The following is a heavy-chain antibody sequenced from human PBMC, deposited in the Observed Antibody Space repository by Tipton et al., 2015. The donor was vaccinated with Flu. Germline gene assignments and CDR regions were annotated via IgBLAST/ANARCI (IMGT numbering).Heavy chain of an antibody. V-gene: IGHV3-7*01. CDR2: MNQDGSGK. CDR3: ATLERG. D-gene: IGHD1-1*01. Sequence: SLRLSCAASGFTFGNDWMTWVRQAPGKGLEWVAEMNQDGSGKYYVDSVKGRFTVSRDNAKNSLYLQMNSLRVEDTAVYYCATLERGWGQGTLATVSS. J-gene: IGHJ4*02. CDR1: GFTFGNDW.